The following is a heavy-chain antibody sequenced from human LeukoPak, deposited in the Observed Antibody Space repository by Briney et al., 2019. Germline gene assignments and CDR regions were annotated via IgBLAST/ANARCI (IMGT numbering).Heavy chain of an antibody. CDR2: IYYSGTT. J-gene: IGHJ4*02. D-gene: IGHD6-13*01. CDR3: ARGVYIAAAQHGY. CDR1: GGSISSYY. V-gene: IGHV4-59*01. Sequence: PSETLSLTCTVSGGSISSYYWSWIRQPPGKGLEWIGYIYYSGTTNYNPSLKSRVTISVDTSKNQFSLKLSSVTAADTAVYYCARGVYIAAAQHGYCGQGTLVTVSS.